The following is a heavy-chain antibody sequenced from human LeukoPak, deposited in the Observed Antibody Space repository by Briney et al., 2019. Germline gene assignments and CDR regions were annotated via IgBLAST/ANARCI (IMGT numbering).Heavy chain of an antibody. V-gene: IGHV4-30-2*01. CDR1: GGSISSGGYY. Sequence: SETLSLTCTVSGGSISSGGYYWSWIRQPPGKGLEWIGYIYHSGSTYYNPSLKSRVTISVDRSKNQFSLKLSSVTAADTAVFYCGREGLVHTFDYWGQGTLVTVSS. J-gene: IGHJ4*02. CDR2: IYHSGST. CDR3: GREGLVHTFDY.